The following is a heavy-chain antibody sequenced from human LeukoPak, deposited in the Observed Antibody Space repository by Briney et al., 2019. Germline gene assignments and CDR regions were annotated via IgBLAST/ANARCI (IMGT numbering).Heavy chain of an antibody. CDR1: GGTFSSYA. J-gene: IGHJ5*02. Sequence: SVKVSCKASGGTFSSYAISWVRQAPGQGLEWMGGIIPIFGTANYAQKFQGRVTITADESTSTAYMELSSLRSEDTAVYYCARDPPRYCSSTSCYGWFDPWGQGTLVTVSS. D-gene: IGHD2-2*01. CDR3: ARDPPRYCSSTSCYGWFDP. CDR2: IIPIFGTA. V-gene: IGHV1-69*13.